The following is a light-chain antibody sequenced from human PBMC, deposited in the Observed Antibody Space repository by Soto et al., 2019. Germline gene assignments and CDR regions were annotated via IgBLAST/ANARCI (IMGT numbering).Light chain of an antibody. Sequence: EIVMTQSPATLSVSPGDRATLSCRASQSFSSNLAWYQQKPGQAPRLIIYGASTRATGIPARFSGCGSGTEFTLTISSLQSEDFAVYFCQQYNNWPPFTFCLRTKLEIK. V-gene: IGKV3-15*01. CDR1: QSFSSN. CDR3: QQYNNWPPFT. CDR2: GAS. J-gene: IGKJ2*01.